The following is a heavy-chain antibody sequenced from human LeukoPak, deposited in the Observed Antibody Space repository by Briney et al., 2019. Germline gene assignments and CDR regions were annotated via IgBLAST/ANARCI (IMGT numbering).Heavy chain of an antibody. D-gene: IGHD6-19*01. J-gene: IGHJ4*02. V-gene: IGHV3-53*01. CDR3: AKDSSGPAF. CDR2: IYSSGGT. CDR1: GFTVSNTY. Sequence: GGSLRLSCAASGFTVSNTYMSWVRRAPGKGLEWVSVIYSSGGTFYSESVKGRFTISRDYSKNTLYLQMNSLRVDDTAVYYCAKDSSGPAFWGQGTLVTVSS.